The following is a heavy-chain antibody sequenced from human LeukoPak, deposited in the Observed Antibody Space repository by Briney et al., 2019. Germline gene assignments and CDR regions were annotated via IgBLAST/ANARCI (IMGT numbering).Heavy chain of an antibody. CDR1: GYTFKNYD. Sequence: GASVKVSCKASGYTFKNYDINWVRQATGQGLEWMGWMNPNSGNTGFAQKFQDRVSMTRDTSINTAYMELTSLRSGDTAVYYCARATPGGLHGYSFDYWRQGTVATVYS. CDR2: MNPNSGNT. CDR3: ARATPGGLHGYSFDY. D-gene: IGHD5-24*01. V-gene: IGHV1-8*02. J-gene: IGHJ4*02.